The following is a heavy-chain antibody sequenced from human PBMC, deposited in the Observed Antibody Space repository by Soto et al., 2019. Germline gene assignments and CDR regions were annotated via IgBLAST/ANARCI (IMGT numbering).Heavy chain of an antibody. CDR3: VIRPHGDYFAY. D-gene: IGHD4-17*01. J-gene: IGHJ4*02. CDR1: GFTFSSHA. V-gene: IGHV3-23*01. CDR2: VDGSGGDT. Sequence: PGGSLRLSCAASGFTFSSHAMGWLRQAPGTGPEWVAFVDGSGGDTSYADSVKGRFTISRDNSDNSLFLDMNSLRAEDTAVYYCVIRPHGDYFAYWGQGTLVTVS.